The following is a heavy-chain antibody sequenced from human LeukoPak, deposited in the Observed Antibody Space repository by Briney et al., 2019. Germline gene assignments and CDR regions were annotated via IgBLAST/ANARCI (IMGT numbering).Heavy chain of an antibody. Sequence: SVKVSCKASGGTFSSYATSWVRQAPGQGLEWMGGIIPIFGTANYAQKFQGRVTITADESTSTAYMELSSLRSEDTAVYYCARSAYCGGDCYTDYYYYYMDVWGKGTTVTVSS. D-gene: IGHD2-21*01. J-gene: IGHJ6*03. CDR3: ARSAYCGGDCYTDYYYYYMDV. CDR1: GGTFSSYA. V-gene: IGHV1-69*13. CDR2: IIPIFGTA.